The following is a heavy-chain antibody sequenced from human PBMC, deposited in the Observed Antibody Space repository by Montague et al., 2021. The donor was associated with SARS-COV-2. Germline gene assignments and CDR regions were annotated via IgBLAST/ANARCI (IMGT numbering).Heavy chain of an antibody. CDR3: ARGYDSSGYQY. Sequence: SLRLSCAASGFAFSTFWMTWVRQVPGKGLEWVVNIKQDGSEKYYVDSVKGRFTISRDNAKNSLYLRLDSLRAEDTAVYYCARGYDSSGYQYWGQGTLVTVSS. CDR2: IKQDGSEK. V-gene: IGHV3-7*05. D-gene: IGHD3-22*01. J-gene: IGHJ4*02. CDR1: GFAFSTFW.